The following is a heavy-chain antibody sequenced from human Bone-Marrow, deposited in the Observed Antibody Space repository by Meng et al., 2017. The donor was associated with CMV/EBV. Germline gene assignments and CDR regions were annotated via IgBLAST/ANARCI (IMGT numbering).Heavy chain of an antibody. Sequence: GESLKISCAASGFTFSSYEMNWVRQDPGKGLEWVSYISSIGSTIYYADSVKGRFTISRDNAKNSLYLQMHSMRAQGTAVYYCERVVSTGDPSFYDAFDIWGQGTMVTVSS. J-gene: IGHJ3*02. V-gene: IGHV3-48*03. CDR3: ERVVSTGDPSFYDAFDI. CDR1: GFTFSSYE. CDR2: ISSIGSTI. D-gene: IGHD1-26*01.